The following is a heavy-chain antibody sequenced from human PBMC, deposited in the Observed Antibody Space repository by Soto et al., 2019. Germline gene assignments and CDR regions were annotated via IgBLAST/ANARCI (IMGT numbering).Heavy chain of an antibody. CDR2: ISYDGSNK. Sequence: QVPLVESGGGVVQPGRSLRLSCAASGFTFSSYAMHWVRQAPGKGLEWVAVISYDGSNKYYADSVKGRFTISRDNSKNTLYLQMNSLRAEDTAVYYCARGYGDYDGDYFDYWGQGTLVTVSS. V-gene: IGHV3-30-3*01. J-gene: IGHJ4*02. D-gene: IGHD4-17*01. CDR1: GFTFSSYA. CDR3: ARGYGDYDGDYFDY.